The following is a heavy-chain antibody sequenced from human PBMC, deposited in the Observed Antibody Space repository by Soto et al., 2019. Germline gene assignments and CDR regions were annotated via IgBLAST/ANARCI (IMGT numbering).Heavy chain of an antibody. Sequence: QVQLVQSGAEVKKPGASVKVSCKASGYTFTTYYMHWIRQAPGQGPEWKGIIDPRAGRTGYAQRFQGRVTLTSDTSTTTVYMELSSLRSDDTAIYYCARDRDDSSGYPFDSWGQGTLVTVSS. J-gene: IGHJ4*02. CDR1: GYTFTTYY. CDR2: IDPRAGRT. D-gene: IGHD3-22*01. CDR3: ARDRDDSSGYPFDS. V-gene: IGHV1-46*01.